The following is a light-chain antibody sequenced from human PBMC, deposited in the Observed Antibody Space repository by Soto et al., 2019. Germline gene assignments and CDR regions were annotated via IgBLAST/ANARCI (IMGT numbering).Light chain of an antibody. V-gene: IGKV1-5*03. CDR2: KAS. CDR1: QIISNW. J-gene: IGKJ3*01. CDR3: QQSNSYPFT. Sequence: DIQMTQSPSTLSASVGDRVTITCRASQIISNWLAWYQQKPGKAPKVLIYKASSLETGVPSRFSGSGSGTEFTLTISSLQPDDFATYYCQQSNSYPFTFGPGNKVNIK.